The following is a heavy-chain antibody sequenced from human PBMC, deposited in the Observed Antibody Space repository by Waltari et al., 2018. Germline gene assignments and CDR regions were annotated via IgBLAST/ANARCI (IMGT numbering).Heavy chain of an antibody. J-gene: IGHJ1*01. CDR2: INPKTGDT. CDR3: ATLSTA. Sequence: QVQLVQSGAEVKPPGASGRLSCKTSWYTFTDSYLPWVRQVPGQGLEWLAWINPKTGDTYYAQRYRGRVTVTMDTSISSVFMEMQRLTSDDTAVYYCATLSTAWGQGTLVTVSS. V-gene: IGHV1-2*02. CDR1: WYTFTDSY.